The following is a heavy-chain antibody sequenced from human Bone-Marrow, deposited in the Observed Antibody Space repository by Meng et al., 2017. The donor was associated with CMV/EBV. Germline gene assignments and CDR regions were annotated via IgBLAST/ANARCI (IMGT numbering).Heavy chain of an antibody. Sequence: ASVKVSCKASGYTFTGYYMHWVRQAPGQGLEWMGWINPNSGATNYAQEFQGRVTVTRDESTTTAYMELSSLRSEDTAVYYCASSLYVVSPRHYYYYYVMDVWGQGTTVTVSS. CDR2: INPNSGAT. CDR1: GYTFTGYY. J-gene: IGHJ6*02. CDR3: ASSLYVVSPRHYYYYYVMDV. D-gene: IGHD3-16*01. V-gene: IGHV1-2*02.